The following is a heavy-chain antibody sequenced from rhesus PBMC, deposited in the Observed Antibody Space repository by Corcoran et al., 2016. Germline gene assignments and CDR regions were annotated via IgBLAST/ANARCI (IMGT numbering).Heavy chain of an antibody. V-gene: IGHV4S10*01. J-gene: IGHJ4*01. CDR3: ARCRVAARIFDY. CDR2: IYGSSTST. CDR1: GGSISDSYR. Sequence: QVQLQESGPGVVKPSETLSLTCAVSGGSISDSYRWSWIRQPPGKGLEWIGYIYGSSTSTNYNPSLKSRVTSSKDTSKNQFSLKLSSVTAADTAVYYCARCRVAARIFDYWGQGVLVTVSS. D-gene: IGHD4-29*01.